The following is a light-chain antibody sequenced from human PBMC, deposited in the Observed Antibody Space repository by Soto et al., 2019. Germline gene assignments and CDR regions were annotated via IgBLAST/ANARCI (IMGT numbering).Light chain of an antibody. CDR2: EVN. Sequence: QSALTQPASVSGSPGQSITISCTGTSSDVGIYNYVSWFQQHPGKAPKLMIYEVNKRPSGVSDRFSGSKSGNTASLTISGLQAEDEADYYCSSFTTSNTWVFGGGTKLTVL. V-gene: IGLV2-14*01. J-gene: IGLJ3*02. CDR3: SSFTTSNTWV. CDR1: SSDVGIYNY.